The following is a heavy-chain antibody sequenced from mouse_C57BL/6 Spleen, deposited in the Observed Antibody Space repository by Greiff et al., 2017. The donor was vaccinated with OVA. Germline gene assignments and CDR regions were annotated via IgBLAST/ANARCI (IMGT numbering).Heavy chain of an antibody. CDR2: VDPENGDT. Sequence: EVKLQESGAELVRPGASVKLSCTASGFNIKDDYMHWVKQRPEQGLEWIGWVDPENGDTEYASKFQGKATITADTSSNTAYLQLSSLTSEDTAVYYCTKDYSNYCYAMDYWGQGTSVTVSS. CDR1: GFNIKDDY. CDR3: TKDYSNYCYAMDY. V-gene: IGHV14-4*01. J-gene: IGHJ4*01. D-gene: IGHD2-5*01.